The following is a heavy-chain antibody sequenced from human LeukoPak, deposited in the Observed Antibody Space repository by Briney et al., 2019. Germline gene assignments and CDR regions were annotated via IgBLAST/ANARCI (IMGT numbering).Heavy chain of an antibody. Sequence: SETLSLTCTVSGGSISSAGYYWSWIRQHPGKGLEWIGYIYFSGSTYYNPSLRSRVTISVDTSKNQFSLKVRSVTAADTAAYYCAREGDGSLKFDYWGQGTLVTVSS. CDR2: IYFSGST. CDR1: GGSISSAGYY. J-gene: IGHJ4*02. D-gene: IGHD3-10*01. CDR3: AREGDGSLKFDY. V-gene: IGHV4-31*03.